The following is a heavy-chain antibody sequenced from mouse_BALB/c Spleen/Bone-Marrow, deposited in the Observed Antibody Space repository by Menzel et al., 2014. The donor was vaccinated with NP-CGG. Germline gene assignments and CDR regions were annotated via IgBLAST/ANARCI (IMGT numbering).Heavy chain of an antibody. CDR1: GFSLTGYG. CDR2: IWGDGST. J-gene: IGHJ4*01. CDR3: ARDRGYDSYYAMDY. D-gene: IGHD2-2*01. V-gene: IGHV2-6-7*01. Sequence: VQRVESGPGLVAPSQSLSITCTASGFSLTGYGVNWVRQPPGKGLEWLGMIWGDGSTDYNSALKSRLSFSKDNSKSQVFLKMNSLQTDDTARYYCARDRGYDSYYAMDYWGQGTSVTVSP.